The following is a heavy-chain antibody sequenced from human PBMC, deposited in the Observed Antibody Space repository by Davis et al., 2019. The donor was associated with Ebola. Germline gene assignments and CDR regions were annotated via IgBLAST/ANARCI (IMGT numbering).Heavy chain of an antibody. CDR2: IYPGDSDT. V-gene: IGHV5-51*01. CDR3: ARRVGQWLASYYYYYGMDV. D-gene: IGHD6-19*01. Sequence: GESLKISCKGSGYSFTSYLIGWVRQMPGKGLELMGIIYPGDSDTRYSPSFQGQVTISADKSISTAYLQWSSLKASDTAMYYCARRVGQWLASYYYYYGMDVWGQGTTVTVSS. CDR1: GYSFTSYL. J-gene: IGHJ6*02.